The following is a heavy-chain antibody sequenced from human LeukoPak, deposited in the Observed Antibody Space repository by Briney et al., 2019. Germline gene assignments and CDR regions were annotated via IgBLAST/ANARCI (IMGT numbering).Heavy chain of an antibody. CDR3: ARDFDSGNSLYFDY. D-gene: IGHD4-23*01. J-gene: IGHJ4*02. CDR1: GGSISSSNW. Sequence: PSETLSLTCAVSGGSISSSNWWSWVRQPPGKGLEWIGEIYHSGSTNYNPSLKSRVTISVDKSKNQFSLKLSSVTAEDTAVYYCARDFDSGNSLYFDYWGQGTLVTVSS. V-gene: IGHV4-4*02. CDR2: IYHSGST.